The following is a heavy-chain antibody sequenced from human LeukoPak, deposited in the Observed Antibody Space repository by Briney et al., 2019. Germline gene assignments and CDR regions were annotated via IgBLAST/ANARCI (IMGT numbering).Heavy chain of an antibody. D-gene: IGHD6-19*01. Sequence: PSETLSLTCTVSGGSISSYYWSWIRQPPGKGLEWIGYIYYSGSTNYNPSLKSRVTISVDTSKNQFSLKLSSVTAADTAVYYCARFKRSGWVYYFDYWGQGTLVTVSS. CDR3: ARFKRSGWVYYFDY. V-gene: IGHV4-59*01. CDR2: IYYSGST. J-gene: IGHJ4*02. CDR1: GGSISSYY.